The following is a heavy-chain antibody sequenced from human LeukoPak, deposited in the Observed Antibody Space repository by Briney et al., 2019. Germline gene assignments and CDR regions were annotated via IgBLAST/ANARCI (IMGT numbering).Heavy chain of an antibody. V-gene: IGHV3-73*01. J-gene: IGHJ4*02. D-gene: IGHD3-10*01. CDR2: IRTRTNRYAT. CDR1: GFTFSVSA. Sequence: GGSLRLSCAASGFTFSVSAIHWVRQASGKGLEWVGRIRTRTNRYATAYAAAVKGRFIVSRDDSKNTAYLQMNSLKTEDTAVYYCTRLDYGSDYWGQGTQVIVSS. CDR3: TRLDYGSDY.